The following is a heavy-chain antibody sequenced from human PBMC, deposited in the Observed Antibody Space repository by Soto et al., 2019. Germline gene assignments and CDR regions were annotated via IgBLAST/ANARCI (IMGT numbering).Heavy chain of an antibody. D-gene: IGHD2-21*02. Sequence: GGSLRLSCAASGFTFSSYWMSWVRQAPGKGLEWVAVIKYDGSKKYYVDSVKGRFTISRDNSKNTLYLQMNSLRAEDTAVYYCARDMVVTATRDAFDIWGQGTMVTVSS. V-gene: IGHV3-7*01. CDR1: GFTFSSYW. CDR3: ARDMVVTATRDAFDI. J-gene: IGHJ3*02. CDR2: IKYDGSKK.